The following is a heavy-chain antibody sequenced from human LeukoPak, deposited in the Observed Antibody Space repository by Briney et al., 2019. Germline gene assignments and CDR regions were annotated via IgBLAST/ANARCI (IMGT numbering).Heavy chain of an antibody. CDR2: ISYSGST. J-gene: IGHJ6*02. CDR3: ARVPGINYYYYGMDV. CDR1: GGSISSYY. D-gene: IGHD1-14*01. V-gene: IGHV4-59*12. Sequence: SETLSLTCTVSGGSISSYYWSWIRQPPGKGLEWIGYISYSGSTNYNPSLKSRVTISVDTSKNQFSLKLSSVTAADTAVYYCARVPGINYYYYGMDVWGQGTTVTVSS.